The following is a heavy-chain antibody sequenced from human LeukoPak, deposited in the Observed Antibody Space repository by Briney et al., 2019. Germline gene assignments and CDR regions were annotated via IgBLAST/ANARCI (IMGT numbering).Heavy chain of an antibody. CDR1: GFTFSSYG. CDR3: VQDWAWGAFAY. D-gene: IGHD7-27*01. Sequence: GGSLRLSCAASGFTFSSYGMNWVRQAPGKGLEWVSGISGDAGRTYYADSVKGRFTIYRDNSKNTLYLQMNSLGAEDTAVYYCVQDWAWGAFAYRGQGTLVTVSS. J-gene: IGHJ4*02. V-gene: IGHV3-23*01. CDR2: ISGDAGRT.